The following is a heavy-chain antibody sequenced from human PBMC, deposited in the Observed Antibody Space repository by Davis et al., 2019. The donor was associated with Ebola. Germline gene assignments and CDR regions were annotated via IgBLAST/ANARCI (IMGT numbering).Heavy chain of an antibody. D-gene: IGHD3-22*01. CDR1: GYTFTSYG. CDR3: ARGPLLYDSSGYPYNYGMDV. J-gene: IGHJ6*02. Sequence: SVKVSCKASGYTFTSYGISWVRQAPGQGLEWMGGIIPIFGTANYAQKFQGRVTITADESTSTAYMELSSLRSEDTAVYYCARGPLLYDSSGYPYNYGMDVWGQGTTVTVSS. CDR2: IIPIFGTA. V-gene: IGHV1-69*13.